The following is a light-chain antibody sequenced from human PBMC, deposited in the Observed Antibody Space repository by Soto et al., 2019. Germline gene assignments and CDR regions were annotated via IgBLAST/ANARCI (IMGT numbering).Light chain of an antibody. CDR2: DAS. J-gene: IGKJ1*01. CDR1: QSVSSY. Sequence: EIVLTQSPATLSLSPGERATLSCRASQSVSSYLAWYQQKPGQAPRLLIYDASNRTTGIPARFSGSGSGTDSTLTVSSLETEDFADYYCEQRSNSPTFGQGTKVDIK. V-gene: IGKV3-11*01. CDR3: EQRSNSPT.